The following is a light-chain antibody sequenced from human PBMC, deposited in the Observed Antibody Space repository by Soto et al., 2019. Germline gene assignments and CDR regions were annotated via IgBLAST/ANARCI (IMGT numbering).Light chain of an antibody. Sequence: QSVLPQPPSVSAAPGQKVTLSCSGSSSNIENNYVSWYQQLPGTAPQVLIYENDKRPSGIPDRFSASKSGTSATLGITGLQTGDEADYYCGTWDSSLREVVFGGGTKRTVL. CDR1: SSNIENNY. V-gene: IGLV1-51*02. CDR3: GTWDSSLREVV. CDR2: END. J-gene: IGLJ2*01.